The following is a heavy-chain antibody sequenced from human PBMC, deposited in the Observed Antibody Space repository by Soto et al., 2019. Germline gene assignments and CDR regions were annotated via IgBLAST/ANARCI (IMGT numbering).Heavy chain of an antibody. CDR2: IIPIFGTA. D-gene: IGHD6-19*01. J-gene: IGHJ4*02. Sequence: SVKVSCKASGGTFSSYAISWVRQAPGQGLEWMGGIIPIFGTANYAQKFQGRVTITADESTSTAYMELNNLRSEDTAVYYCAREASENRGWYVYWGQGTLVTVSS. CDR3: AREASENRGWYVY. CDR1: GGTFSSYA. V-gene: IGHV1-69*13.